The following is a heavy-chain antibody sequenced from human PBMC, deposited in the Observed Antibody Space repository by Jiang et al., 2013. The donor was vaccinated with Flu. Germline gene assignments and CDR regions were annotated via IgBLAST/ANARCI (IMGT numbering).Heavy chain of an antibody. CDR1: GGSFSGYY. CDR3: ARGLGIVVVITWTYGAAFDI. J-gene: IGHJ3*02. CDR2: INHSGST. Sequence: LLKPSETLSLTCAVYGGSFSGYYWSWIRQPPGKGLEWIGEINHSGSTNYNPSLKSRVTISVDTSKNQFSLKLSSVTAADTAVYYCARGLGIVVVITWTYGAAFDIWGQGTMVTGLF. D-gene: IGHD3-22*01. V-gene: IGHV4-34*01.